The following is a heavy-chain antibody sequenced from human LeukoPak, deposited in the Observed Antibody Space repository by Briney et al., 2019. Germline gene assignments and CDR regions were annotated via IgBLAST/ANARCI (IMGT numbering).Heavy chain of an antibody. D-gene: IGHD3-3*01. CDR2: ITGSGGNT. CDR1: GFTFSSYA. J-gene: IGHJ4*02. Sequence: GGSLRLSCATSGFTFSSYAMSWVRQAPGKGLEWVSAITGSGGNTYYADSVKGRFTISRDNSKNTLYLQMSSLRVEDMALYYCAKSVLGRVVVDFDYWGQGNLVTVSS. V-gene: IGHV3-23*01. CDR3: AKSVLGRVVVDFDY.